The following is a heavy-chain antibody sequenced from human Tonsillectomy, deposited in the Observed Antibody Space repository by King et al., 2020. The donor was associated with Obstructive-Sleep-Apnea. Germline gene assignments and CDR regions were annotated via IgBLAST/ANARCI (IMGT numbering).Heavy chain of an antibody. J-gene: IGHJ4*02. D-gene: IGHD3-22*01. CDR2: LYSGGST. CDR1: EFNVSSTY. V-gene: IGHV3-66*01. Sequence: VQLVESGGGLVQPGGSLRLSCAASEFNVSSTYMSWVRQAPGKGLECVSLLYSGGSTYYADSAKDRFIISRDNSKNTLYLQMNSLRAEDTAVYFCARANRDTMIVVLGGLGTLVTVSS. CDR3: ARANRDTMIVVL.